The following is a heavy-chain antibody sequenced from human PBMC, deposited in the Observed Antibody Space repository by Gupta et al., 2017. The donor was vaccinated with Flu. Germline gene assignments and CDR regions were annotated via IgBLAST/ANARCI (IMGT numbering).Heavy chain of an antibody. CDR3: ARGHWDN. CDR2: ISSSAVT. CDR1: GFDFNRYE. Sequence: EVLLVESGGGLVQPGGSLRLSCIASGFDFNRYEMSWVRQAPGRGLEWVAFISSSAVTYYTDPVRGRFAVSRDNANNLFYLQMSSLRAEDTAVYYCARGHWDNWGRGTQVTVSS. J-gene: IGHJ4*02. V-gene: IGHV3-48*03.